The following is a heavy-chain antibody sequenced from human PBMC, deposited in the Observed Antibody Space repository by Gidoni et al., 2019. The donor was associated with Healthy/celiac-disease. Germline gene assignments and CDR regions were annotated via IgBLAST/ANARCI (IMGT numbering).Heavy chain of an antibody. CDR2: ISYDGSNK. CDR1: GFTFSSYG. J-gene: IGHJ6*02. D-gene: IGHD2-2*01. Sequence: QVQLVESGGGVVQPGRSLRPSCAASGFTFSSYGMHGVRQAPGKGLEWVAVISYDGSNKYYADSVKGRFTISRDNSKNTLYLQMNSLRAEDTAVYYCAKDLVVVPAASYYYYGMDVWGQGTTVTVSS. V-gene: IGHV3-30*18. CDR3: AKDLVVVPAASYYYYGMDV.